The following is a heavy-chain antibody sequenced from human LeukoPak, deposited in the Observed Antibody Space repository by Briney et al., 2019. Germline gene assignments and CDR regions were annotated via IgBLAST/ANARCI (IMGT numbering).Heavy chain of an antibody. CDR2: IYYSGST. V-gene: IGHV4-61*01. CDR3: ARGGWSLDF. Sequence: PSETLSLTCTVSGGSVSSGSYYWSWIRQPPGKGLEWIGYIYYSGSTNYNPSLKSRVTISVDTSKNQFSLKLSSVTAADTAVYFCARGGWSLDFWGRGTLVAVSS. J-gene: IGHJ2*01. CDR1: GGSVSSGSYY.